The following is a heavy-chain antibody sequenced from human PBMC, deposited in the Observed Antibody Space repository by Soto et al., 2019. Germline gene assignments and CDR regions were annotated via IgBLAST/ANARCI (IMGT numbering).Heavy chain of an antibody. J-gene: IGHJ4*02. CDR2: LYYTGST. CDR3: ARVGATVTSQALGFDH. Sequence: QVQLQESGPGLVRPSETLSLTCTVSGGSISSHYWSWVRQPPGKGLEWIGYLYYTGSTNYNASLKSQVPMSLDTSKNQFSLMLTSVTAADTAVYYCARVGATVTSQALGFDHWGQGILVTVSS. V-gene: IGHV4-59*11. CDR1: GGSISSHY. D-gene: IGHD4-17*01.